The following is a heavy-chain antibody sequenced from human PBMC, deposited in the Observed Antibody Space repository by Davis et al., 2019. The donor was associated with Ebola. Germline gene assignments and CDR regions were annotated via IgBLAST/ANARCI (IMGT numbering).Heavy chain of an antibody. CDR1: SGSISSDGYS. CDR2: MYHSGNS. J-gene: IGHJ4*02. D-gene: IGHD4-23*01. V-gene: IGHV4-30-2*01. Sequence: PSETLSLTCTISSGSISSDGYSWSWIRQPPGKGLEWIGYMYHSGNSYYNPSLKSRVTISVDRSKNQVSLKLSSVTAADTAVYYCARVYGGKRGGSVDYWGQGTLVTVSS. CDR3: ARVYGGKRGGSVDY.